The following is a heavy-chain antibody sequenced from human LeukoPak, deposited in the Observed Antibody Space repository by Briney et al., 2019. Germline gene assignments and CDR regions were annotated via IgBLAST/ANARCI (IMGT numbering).Heavy chain of an antibody. V-gene: IGHV3-33*01. CDR1: GFNFRSYG. J-gene: IGHJ4*02. CDR2: IWYDGSKK. D-gene: IGHD6-19*01. CDR3: ARDPAVAGYYFDY. Sequence: GRSLRLSCAASGFNFRSYGMHCVRQAPGKGLEWVAVIWYDGSKKYFADSAKGRFTISKDNSNYTLYLQVNSLRAEDTAVYYCARDPAVAGYYFDYWGQGTLVTVSS.